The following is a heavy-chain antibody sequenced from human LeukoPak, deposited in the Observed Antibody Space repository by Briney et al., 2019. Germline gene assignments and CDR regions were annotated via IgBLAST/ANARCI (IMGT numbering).Heavy chain of an antibody. Sequence: GSLRLSCAASGFTFSSYGMHWVRQAPEKGLQWVSTISTSGRATYYADSVEGRFTISRDNSKNTLYLQMNSLRADDTAVYYCAKARGSSVYEQFDYWGQGTQVTVSP. D-gene: IGHD5/OR15-5a*01. CDR3: AKARGSSVYEQFDY. CDR1: GFTFSSYG. J-gene: IGHJ4*02. CDR2: ISTSGRAT. V-gene: IGHV3-23*01.